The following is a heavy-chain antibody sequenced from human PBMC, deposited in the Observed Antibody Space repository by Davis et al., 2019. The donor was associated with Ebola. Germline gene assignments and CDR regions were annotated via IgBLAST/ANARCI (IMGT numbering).Heavy chain of an antibody. CDR1: GFTVRTYF. J-gene: IGHJ6*03. CDR2: IQSGGGT. Sequence: GESLKISCAATGFTVRTYFMNWVRQAPGKGLEWVSVIQSGGGTYYADSVKGRFTISKDNAKKSLYLQMNSLRAEDTAVYYCARVSTSSGNFYYYMDVWGKGTTVTVSS. CDR3: ARVSTSSGNFYYYMDV. D-gene: IGHD6-6*01. V-gene: IGHV3-66*01.